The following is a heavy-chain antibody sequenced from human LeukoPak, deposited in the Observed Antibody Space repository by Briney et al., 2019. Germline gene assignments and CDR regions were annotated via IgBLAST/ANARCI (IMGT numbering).Heavy chain of an antibody. Sequence: GGSLRLSCAVSGFTVSYNYMSWVRQAPGKGLEWVSSISSSSSYIYYADSVKGRFTISRDNAKNSLYLQMNSLRAEDTAVYYCARLSYDILTGYYGTDYWGQGTLVTVSS. J-gene: IGHJ4*02. D-gene: IGHD3-9*01. CDR2: ISSSSSYI. CDR3: ARLSYDILTGYYGTDY. V-gene: IGHV3-21*01. CDR1: GFTVSYNY.